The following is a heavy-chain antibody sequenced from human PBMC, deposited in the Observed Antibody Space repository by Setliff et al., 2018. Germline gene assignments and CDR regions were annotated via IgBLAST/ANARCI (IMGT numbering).Heavy chain of an antibody. CDR3: SRGRSTIFGVTPPFDP. CDR2: ISSSSNTI. Sequence: PGGSLRLSCAASGFTFSSDSMNWVRQAPGKGLEWVSYISSSSNTIYYADSVKGRFTISRDNAKNSLYLQMNSLRAEDTAVYYCSRGRSTIFGVTPPFDPWGQGTLVTVSS. J-gene: IGHJ5*02. V-gene: IGHV3-48*01. CDR1: GFTFSSDS. D-gene: IGHD3-3*01.